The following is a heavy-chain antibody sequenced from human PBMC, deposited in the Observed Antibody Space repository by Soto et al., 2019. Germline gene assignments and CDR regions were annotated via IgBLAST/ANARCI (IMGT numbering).Heavy chain of an antibody. D-gene: IGHD3-16*01. V-gene: IGHV3-23*01. CDR2: ISGSGGST. CDR3: AKDMDDYIWGPPGY. J-gene: IGHJ4*02. CDR1: GFTFSSYA. Sequence: PGGSLRLSCAASGFTFSSYAMSWVRQAPGKGLEWVSAISGSGGSTYYADSVKGRFTISRDNSKNTLCLQMNSLRAEDTAVYYCAKDMDDYIWGPPGYWGQGTLVTVSS.